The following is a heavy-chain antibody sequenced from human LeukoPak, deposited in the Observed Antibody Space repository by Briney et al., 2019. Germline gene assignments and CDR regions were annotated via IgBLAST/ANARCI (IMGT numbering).Heavy chain of an antibody. Sequence: PGGSLRLSCAASGFTVSDNYMSWVRQAPGKGLEWVSVISYDGSNKYNGDSVRGRFTISRDNSKNTLYLQMHSLRVEDTAAYYCARDREDRVTSYWYFDLWGRGTLVTVSS. CDR2: ISYDGSNK. D-gene: IGHD2-15*01. CDR1: GFTVSDNY. V-gene: IGHV3-30-3*01. J-gene: IGHJ2*01. CDR3: ARDREDRVTSYWYFDL.